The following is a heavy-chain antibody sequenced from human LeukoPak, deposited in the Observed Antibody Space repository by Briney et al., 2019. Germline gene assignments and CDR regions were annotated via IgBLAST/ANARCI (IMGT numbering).Heavy chain of an antibody. J-gene: IGHJ4*02. V-gene: IGHV3-23*01. CDR3: AKRASGSGTSLYYFDY. CDR1: GFTFSSYA. Sequence: GGSLRLSCAASGFTFSSYAMSWVRQAPGKGLEWVSLIGNSGGSAFYADSVKGRFTISRDNSENTLYLQMSSLRVEDTAVYYCAKRASGSGTSLYYFDYWGQGTLVTVSS. D-gene: IGHD3-10*01. CDR2: IGNSGGSA.